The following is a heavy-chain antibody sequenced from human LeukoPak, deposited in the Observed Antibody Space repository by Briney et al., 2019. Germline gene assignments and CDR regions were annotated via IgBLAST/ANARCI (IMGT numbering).Heavy chain of an antibody. V-gene: IGHV3-30*02. D-gene: IGHD5-18*01. Sequence: PGGSLRLSCAASGFTFSSYGMHWVRQAPGKGLEWVAFIRYDGSNKYYADSVKGRFTISRDNSKNTLYLQMNSLRAEDTAVYYCAKDLSGYSYGYGLDYWGQGTLVTVSS. CDR2: IRYDGSNK. CDR3: AKDLSGYSYGYGLDY. CDR1: GFTFSSYG. J-gene: IGHJ4*02.